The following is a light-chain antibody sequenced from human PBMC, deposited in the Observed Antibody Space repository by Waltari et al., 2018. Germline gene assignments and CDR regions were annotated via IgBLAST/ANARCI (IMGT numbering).Light chain of an antibody. CDR2: YDS. CDR3: QVWDDSSDHV. V-gene: IGLV3-21*01. J-gene: IGLJ6*01. CDR1: NIGSKS. Sequence: SYDLTQPPSVSVSPGQTARITCGGDNIGSKSVHWYQQKAPQAPVFVLCYDSERPSGIPERFSGSKSGNTATLTISGVEAGDEADYFCQVWDDSSDHVFGSGTKLTVL.